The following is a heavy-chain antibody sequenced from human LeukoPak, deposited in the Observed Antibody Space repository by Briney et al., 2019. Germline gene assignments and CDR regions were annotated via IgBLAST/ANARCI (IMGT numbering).Heavy chain of an antibody. CDR2: VSGGGDYT. CDR1: GFTFTSYV. CDR3: VRRTASDF. Sequence: GGYLRLSCAAPGFTFTSYVMSWVRQAPGKGLEWVASVSGGGDYTYYADSVKGRFTISRDNSENTVYLQMKSLRAEDTAVYYCVRRTASDFWG. V-gene: IGHV3-23*01. D-gene: IGHD2-21*02. J-gene: IGHJ6*01.